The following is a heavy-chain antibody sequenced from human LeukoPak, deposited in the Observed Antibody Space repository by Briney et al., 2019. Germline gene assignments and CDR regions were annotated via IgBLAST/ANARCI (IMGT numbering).Heavy chain of an antibody. CDR1: GYTFTSYG. Sequence: ASVKVSCKASGYTFTSYGISWVRQAPGQGLEWMGWINPNSGGTNYAQKFQGRVTMTRDTSISTAYMELSRLRSDDTAVYYCARVRVGAKYFDYWGQGTLVTVSS. CDR3: ARVRVGAKYFDY. J-gene: IGHJ4*02. D-gene: IGHD1-26*01. V-gene: IGHV1-2*02. CDR2: INPNSGGT.